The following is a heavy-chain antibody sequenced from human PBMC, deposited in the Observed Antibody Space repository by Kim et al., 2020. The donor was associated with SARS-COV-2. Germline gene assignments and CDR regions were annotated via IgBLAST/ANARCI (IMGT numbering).Heavy chain of an antibody. J-gene: IGHJ3*02. CDR2: FDPEDGET. V-gene: IGHV1-24*01. CDR3: ATDGGLYCSGGSCYFYAFDI. CDR1: GYTLTELS. D-gene: IGHD2-15*01. Sequence: ASVKVSCKVSGYTLTELSMHWVRQAPGKGLEWMGGFDPEDGETIYAQKFQGRVTMTEDTSTDTAYMELSSLRSEDTAVYYCATDGGLYCSGGSCYFYAFDIWGQGTMVTVSS.